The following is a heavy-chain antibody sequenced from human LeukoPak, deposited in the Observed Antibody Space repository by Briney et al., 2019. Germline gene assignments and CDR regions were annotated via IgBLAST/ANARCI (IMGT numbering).Heavy chain of an antibody. J-gene: IGHJ4*02. CDR2: IIPIFGTA. V-gene: IGHV1-69*05. CDR1: GGTFSSYA. Sequence: SVKVSCKASGGTFSSYAISWVRQAPRQGLEWMGGIIPIFGTANYAQKFQGRVTITTDESTSTAYMELSSLRSEDTAVYYCARRGSNWNYYFDYWGQGTLVTVSS. CDR3: ARRGSNWNYYFDY. D-gene: IGHD1-7*01.